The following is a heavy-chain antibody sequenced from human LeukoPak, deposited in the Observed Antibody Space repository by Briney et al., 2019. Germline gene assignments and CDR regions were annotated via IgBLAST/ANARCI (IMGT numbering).Heavy chain of an antibody. Sequence: SVKVSCKASGGPFPTYGVSWVRQAPGQGLEWMGGVTPFFETPVYGQKFQGRVTITAPDSTNTAYMELTSLRSEDTAVYYCTRVRGRATNGYYFEYWGQGTLVTVSS. V-gene: IGHV1-69*13. CDR3: TRVRGRATNGYYFEY. CDR1: GGPFPTYG. D-gene: IGHD2-8*01. CDR2: VTPFFETP. J-gene: IGHJ4*02.